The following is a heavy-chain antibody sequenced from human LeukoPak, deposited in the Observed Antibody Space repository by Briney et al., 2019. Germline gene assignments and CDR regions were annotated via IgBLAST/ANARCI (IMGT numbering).Heavy chain of an antibody. V-gene: IGHV5-51*01. D-gene: IGHD6-19*01. Sequence: GESLKISCKGSGYSFTSYWIGRVRQMPGKGLELMGIIYPDDSDTRFSPAFQGQVTISADKSIRPAYLQWSSLKASDTAMYYCARQFHRYSSGWTDYWGQGTLVTVSS. CDR3: ARQFHRYSSGWTDY. CDR1: GYSFTSYW. CDR2: IYPDDSDT. J-gene: IGHJ4*02.